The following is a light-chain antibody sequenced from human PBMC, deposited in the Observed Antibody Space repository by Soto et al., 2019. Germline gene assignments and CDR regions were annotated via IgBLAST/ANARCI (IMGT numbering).Light chain of an antibody. V-gene: IGKV3-15*01. CDR2: DAS. CDR1: QSVGSN. Sequence: EIVMTQSPDTLSVSPGDTATLSCRASQSVGSNLAWYQQKPGQAPRLLISDASTRAAGLPARFSGSGSGTEFTLTISSLQSEDFAVYYCQQSNNWPKTFGQGTKVEIK. J-gene: IGKJ1*01. CDR3: QQSNNWPKT.